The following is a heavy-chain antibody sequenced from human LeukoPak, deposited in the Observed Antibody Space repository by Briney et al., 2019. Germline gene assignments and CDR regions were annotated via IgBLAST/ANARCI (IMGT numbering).Heavy chain of an antibody. CDR1: GDTFSIDY. Sequence: GASVKVSCKASGDTFSIDYMHWVRQAPGQGLEWMGIINPSGGSRSYAQKFQGRVTMTRDMSTSTAYMELSSLRSEDTAVYYCARSQYCTNGVCYTYAFDIWGQGTMVTVSS. D-gene: IGHD2-8*01. J-gene: IGHJ3*02. V-gene: IGHV1-46*01. CDR2: INPSGGSR. CDR3: ARSQYCTNGVCYTYAFDI.